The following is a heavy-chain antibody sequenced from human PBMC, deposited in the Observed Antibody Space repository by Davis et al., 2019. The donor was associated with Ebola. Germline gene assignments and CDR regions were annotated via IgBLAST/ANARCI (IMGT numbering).Heavy chain of an antibody. V-gene: IGHV1-24*01. CDR3: ATVHFGIIYSYYFDF. CDR2: FDPEDSET. CDR1: GSSLIEKS. J-gene: IGHJ4*02. Sequence: ASVKVSCKVSGSSLIEKSIHWVRQAPGKGLEWMGGFDPEDSETIYAQNFQGRVTMTEDTITHTAYMELSSLRSEDTAVYYCATVHFGIIYSYYFDFWGQGTRVTVSS. D-gene: IGHD3-16*02.